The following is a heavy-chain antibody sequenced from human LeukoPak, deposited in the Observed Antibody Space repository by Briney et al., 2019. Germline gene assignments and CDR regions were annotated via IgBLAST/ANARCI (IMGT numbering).Heavy chain of an antibody. V-gene: IGHV3-23*01. CDR2: ISSSGDST. CDR1: GFTFRTYA. J-gene: IGHJ4*02. D-gene: IGHD6-19*01. CDR3: VNGKYSSGWFSIVDS. Sequence: GGSLRLPCAASGFTFRTYAMSWVRQAPGKGLEWVSAISSSGDSTYYEDSVKGRFTISRDNPKNTLYLQMNGLRVEDTALYYCVNGKYSSGWFSIVDSWGQGTLVTVSS.